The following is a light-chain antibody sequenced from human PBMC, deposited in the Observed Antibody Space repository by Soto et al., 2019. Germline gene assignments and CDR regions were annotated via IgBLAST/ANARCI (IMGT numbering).Light chain of an antibody. V-gene: IGKV3-20*01. CDR1: QSVSGSN. CDR3: QQYGRSGT. J-gene: IGKJ1*01. Sequence: EIVLTQCPGTLSLSPGERATLSCRASQSVSGSNLAWYQQKPGQDPRLVIYGASNRATGIPDRFSGSGSGTDFTLTISRLEPEDFAVYYCQQYGRSGTFGQGTKV. CDR2: GAS.